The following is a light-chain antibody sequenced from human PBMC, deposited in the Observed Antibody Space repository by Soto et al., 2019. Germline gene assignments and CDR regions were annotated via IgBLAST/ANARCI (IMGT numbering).Light chain of an antibody. J-gene: IGLJ1*01. CDR2: EVN. V-gene: IGLV2-14*01. Sequence: QSALTQPASVSGSPGQSVTISCTGTRSDVGGYQYVSWYQQHPGKAPKLMIYEVNNRPSGVSNRFSGSKSGNTASLTISGLQAEDEADYYCSSYTSSRTLLYVFGTGTKLTVL. CDR1: RSDVGGYQY. CDR3: SSYTSSRTLLYV.